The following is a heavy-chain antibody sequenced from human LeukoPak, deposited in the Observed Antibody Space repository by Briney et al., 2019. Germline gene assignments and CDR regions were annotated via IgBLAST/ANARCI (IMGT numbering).Heavy chain of an antibody. Sequence: SETLSLXCAVYGGSFSGYYWSWIRQPPGKGLEWIGEINHSGSTNYNPSLKSRVTISVDTSKNQFSLKLSSVTAADTAVYYCARGPRRSGSMGYWGQGTLVTVSS. CDR2: INHSGST. CDR3: ARGPRRSGSMGY. V-gene: IGHV4-34*01. J-gene: IGHJ4*02. D-gene: IGHD1-26*01. CDR1: GGSFSGYY.